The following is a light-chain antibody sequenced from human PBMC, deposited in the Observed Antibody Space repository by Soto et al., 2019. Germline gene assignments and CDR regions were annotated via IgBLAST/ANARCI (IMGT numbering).Light chain of an antibody. Sequence: QSVLTQPASVSGSPGQSITISCTGATSDIGTYDLVSWYQQHPGKAPKLIIFEVNKRPSGFSDRFSGSKSGATASLTISGLQAEDEADYYCCSYAGSDSYVFGTGTKVTVL. CDR3: CSYAGSDSYV. CDR1: TSDIGTYDL. J-gene: IGLJ1*01. V-gene: IGLV2-23*02. CDR2: EVN.